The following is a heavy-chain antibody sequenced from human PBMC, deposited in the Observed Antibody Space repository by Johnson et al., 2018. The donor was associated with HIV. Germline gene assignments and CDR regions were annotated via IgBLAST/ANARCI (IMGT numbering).Heavy chain of an antibody. V-gene: IGHV3-23*04. CDR2: ISGSGRST. D-gene: IGHD4-23*01. CDR1: GFTFSNYA. Sequence: VQLVESGGGLVQPGGSLRLSCAASGFTFSNYAMSWVRQAPGRGLEWVSSISGSGRSTYYADSVKGRFTISRDNSKNTLYLQMNSLRVEDTAVYYCAKDYHDDYGGNYHDAFDIWGQGTMVTVSS. J-gene: IGHJ3*02. CDR3: AKDYHDDYGGNYHDAFDI.